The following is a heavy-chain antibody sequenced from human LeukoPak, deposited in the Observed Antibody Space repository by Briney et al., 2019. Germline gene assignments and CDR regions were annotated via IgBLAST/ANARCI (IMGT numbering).Heavy chain of an antibody. J-gene: IGHJ3*02. Sequence: GRSLRLSCAASGFTFNRYGMYWVRQAPGKGLEWVAVISYDGSSEYYGDSVKGRLTISRDNSKNTLYLQVNSLRAEDTAVYYCARDLEDSSPFGAFDMWGQGTMVTVSS. CDR1: GFTFNRYG. CDR2: ISYDGSSE. CDR3: ARDLEDSSPFGAFDM. D-gene: IGHD3-22*01. V-gene: IGHV3-30*03.